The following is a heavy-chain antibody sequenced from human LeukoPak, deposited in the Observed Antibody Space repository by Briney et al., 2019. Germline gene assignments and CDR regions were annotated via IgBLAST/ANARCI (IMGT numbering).Heavy chain of an antibody. CDR1: GGSISSSSYY. V-gene: IGHV4-39*07. J-gene: IGHJ5*02. CDR2: IYYSGST. D-gene: IGHD2-2*01. Sequence: PSETLSLTCTVSGGSISSSSYYWGWIRQPPGKGLEWIGSIYYSGSTYYNPSLKSRVTISVDTSKNQFSLKLSSVTAADTAVYYCARVDIVVVPAALTHNWFDPWGQGTLVTVSS. CDR3: ARVDIVVVPAALTHNWFDP.